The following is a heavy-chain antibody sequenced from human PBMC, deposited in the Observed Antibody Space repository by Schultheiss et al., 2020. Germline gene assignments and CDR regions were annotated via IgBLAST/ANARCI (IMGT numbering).Heavy chain of an antibody. Sequence: SETLSLTCAVSGYSISSGYYWGWIRQPPGKGLEWIGYIYYSGSTYYNPSLKSRVTIPVDTSKNQFSLKLSSVTAADTAVYYCARVWNDNWFDPWGQGTLVTVSS. J-gene: IGHJ5*02. D-gene: IGHD1-1*01. CDR3: ARVWNDNWFDP. CDR1: GYSISSGYY. CDR2: IYYSGST. V-gene: IGHV4-38-2*01.